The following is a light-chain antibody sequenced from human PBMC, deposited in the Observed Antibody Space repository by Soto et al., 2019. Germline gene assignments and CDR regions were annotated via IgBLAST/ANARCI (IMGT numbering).Light chain of an antibody. CDR2: GAS. J-gene: IGKJ5*01. CDR1: QSVSSSC. V-gene: IGKV3-20*01. CDR3: QQYGSSLIT. Sequence: EIVLTQSPGTLSLSPGERATLSCRASQSVSSSCLAWYQQKPGQAPRLLIHGASNRATGIPDRFSGGGSGTDFTLAITRLEPEDFAVYFCQQYGSSLITFGQGTRLEIK.